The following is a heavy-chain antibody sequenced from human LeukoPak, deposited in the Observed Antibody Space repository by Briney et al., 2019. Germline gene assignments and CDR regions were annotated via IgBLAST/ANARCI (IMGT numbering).Heavy chain of an antibody. CDR3: AIHIVVVPAAKKKNWFDP. Sequence: PSETLSLTCAGYGGSFSGYYWSWIRQPPGKGLEWIGEINHSGSINYNPSLKSRVTISVDTSKNQFSLKLSSVTAADTAVYYCAIHIVVVPAAKKKNWFDPWGQGTLVTVSS. V-gene: IGHV4-34*01. CDR2: INHSGSI. CDR1: GGSFSGYY. D-gene: IGHD2-2*01. J-gene: IGHJ5*02.